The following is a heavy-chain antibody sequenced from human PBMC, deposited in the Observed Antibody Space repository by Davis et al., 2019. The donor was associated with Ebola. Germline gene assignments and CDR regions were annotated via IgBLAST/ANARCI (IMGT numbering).Heavy chain of an antibody. J-gene: IGHJ6*02. CDR1: GGTFTSYD. Sequence: AASVKVSCKASGGTFTSYDINWVRQATGQGLEWMGWMNPNSGNTGYAQKFQGRATMTRNTTISTAYMELSSLRSEDTAVYYCAKAVAGYYYYGMDVWGQGTTVTVSS. V-gene: IGHV1-8*01. CDR2: MNPNSGNT. D-gene: IGHD6-19*01. CDR3: AKAVAGYYYYGMDV.